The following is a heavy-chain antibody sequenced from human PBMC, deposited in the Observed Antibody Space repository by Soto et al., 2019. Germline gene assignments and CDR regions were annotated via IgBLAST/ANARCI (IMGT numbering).Heavy chain of an antibody. Sequence: EVQLVESGGGLVQPGGSLRLSCAVSGFTFGTHWMSWVRQAPGKGPEWVANINQDGTAKSYVDSVKGRFTISRDNAKNSLYLQRNSLRVEDTAVYYCASYSGLGGQGSLVTVSS. D-gene: IGHD2-15*01. CDR3: ASYSGL. J-gene: IGHJ4*02. CDR1: GFTFGTHW. CDR2: INQDGTAK. V-gene: IGHV3-7*02.